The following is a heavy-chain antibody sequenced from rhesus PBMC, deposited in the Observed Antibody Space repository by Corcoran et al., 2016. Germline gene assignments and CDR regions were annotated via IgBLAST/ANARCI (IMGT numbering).Heavy chain of an antibody. J-gene: IGHJ4*01. Sequence: QVQLQESGPGLVKPSETLSLTCAVSGYSISSGYGLSWIRQPPGKGLAWIWYIGGSSGSTNYNPSLKSRVTISKDTSKTQFSLKLSSVTAADTAVYYCARELGARGYSYVKLDYWGQGVLVTVSS. D-gene: IGHD5-24*01. V-gene: IGHV4-127*01. CDR2: IGGSSGST. CDR3: ARELGARGYSYVKLDY. CDR1: GYSISSGYG.